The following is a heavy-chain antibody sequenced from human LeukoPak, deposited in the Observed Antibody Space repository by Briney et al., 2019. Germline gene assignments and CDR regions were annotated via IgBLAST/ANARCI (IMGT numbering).Heavy chain of an antibody. CDR2: FNHSGST. CDR3: ARGTEPSGYDFSLDY. CDR1: GGSFSGYY. Sequence: SETLSLTCAVYGGSFSGYYWSWIRQPPGKGLEWIGEFNHSGSTNYNPSLKSRVTISVDTSKNQFSLKLSSVTAADTAVYYCARGTEPSGYDFSLDYWGQGTLVTVSS. J-gene: IGHJ4*02. V-gene: IGHV4-34*01. D-gene: IGHD5-12*01.